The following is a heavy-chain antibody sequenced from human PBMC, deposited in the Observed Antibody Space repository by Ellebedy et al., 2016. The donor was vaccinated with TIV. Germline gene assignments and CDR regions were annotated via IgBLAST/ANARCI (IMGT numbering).Heavy chain of an antibody. Sequence: AASVKVSCKASGYAFTSRWLHWVRQAPGQGLEWLGLIKTHNGDTIYAQKFQGRVTLTRDTSISTAYMELNRLTPDDTAVYYCARDLGVPDDCWGQGTLVTVSS. V-gene: IGHV1-2*02. CDR1: GYAFTSRW. CDR2: IKTHNGDT. J-gene: IGHJ4*02. CDR3: ARDLGVPDDC. D-gene: IGHD3-10*01.